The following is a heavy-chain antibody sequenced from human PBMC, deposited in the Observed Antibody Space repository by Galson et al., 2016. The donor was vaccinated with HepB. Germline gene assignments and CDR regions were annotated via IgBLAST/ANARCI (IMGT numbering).Heavy chain of an antibody. CDR3: ARRGGRWLEFGYYYYMDV. V-gene: IGHV5-10-1*01. D-gene: IGHD5-24*01. J-gene: IGHJ6*03. CDR1: GYIFTNYW. Sequence: QSGAEVTKPGESLRISCKGSGYIFTNYWINWVRLMPGKGLEWMGRIDPSDSYTNYSPSFQGHVTISADKSIGTAYLQWSSLKASDTAIYYCARRGGRWLEFGYYYYMDVWGKGTTVTVSS. CDR2: IDPSDSYT.